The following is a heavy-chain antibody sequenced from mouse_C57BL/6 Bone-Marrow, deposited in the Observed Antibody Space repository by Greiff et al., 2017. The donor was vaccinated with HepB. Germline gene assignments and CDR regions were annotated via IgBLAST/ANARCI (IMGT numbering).Heavy chain of an antibody. Sequence: EVMLVESEGGLVQPGSSMKLSCTASGFTFSDYYMAWVRQVPEKGLEWVANINYDGSSTYYLDSLKSRFIISRDNAKNILYLQMSSLKSEDTATYYCARFITIEGFACWGQGTLVTVSA. CDR2: INYDGSST. D-gene: IGHD1-1*02. V-gene: IGHV5-16*01. CDR1: GFTFSDYY. CDR3: ARFITIEGFAC. J-gene: IGHJ3*01.